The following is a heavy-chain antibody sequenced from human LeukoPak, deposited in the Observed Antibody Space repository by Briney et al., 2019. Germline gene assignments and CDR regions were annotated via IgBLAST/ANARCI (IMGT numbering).Heavy chain of an antibody. V-gene: IGHV4-30-4*01. J-gene: IGHJ4*02. D-gene: IGHD3-10*01. CDR1: GGSFSGYY. CDR3: ARDPYGSGSLDY. Sequence: SETLSLTCAVYGGSFSGYYWSWIRQPPGKGLEWIGYIYYSGSTYYNPSLKSRVTISVDTSKNQFSLKLSSVTAADTAVYYCARDPYGSGSLDYWGQGTLVTVSS. CDR2: IYYSGST.